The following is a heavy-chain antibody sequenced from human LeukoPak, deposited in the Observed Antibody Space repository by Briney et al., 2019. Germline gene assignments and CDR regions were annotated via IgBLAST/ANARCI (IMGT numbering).Heavy chain of an antibody. D-gene: IGHD6-19*01. V-gene: IGHV3-7*01. CDR2: IKQDGSEK. CDR3: AREAVEQGWYWVNPIDY. J-gene: IGHJ4*02. CDR1: GFTFSSYW. Sequence: PGGSLRLFCAASGFTFSSYWMSWVRQAPGKGLEWVANIKQDGSEKYYVDPVKGRFTISRDNAKNSLYLQMNSLRAEDAAVYYCAREAVEQGWYWVNPIDYWGQGTLVTVSS.